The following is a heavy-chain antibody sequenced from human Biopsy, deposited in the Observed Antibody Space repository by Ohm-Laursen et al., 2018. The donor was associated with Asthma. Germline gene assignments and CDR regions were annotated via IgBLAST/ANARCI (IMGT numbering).Heavy chain of an antibody. J-gene: IGHJ5*01. V-gene: IGHV4-59*01. Sequence: GTLSLTCIVSPGSINAYYWNWIRQLPGKGLEWIGYIHNSGNTNYNPSLKSRVTISLDTSKNHFSLRLSFVTAADTAVYFCARGQGRGIQLWSLDPWGQGILVTVSS. CDR3: ARGQGRGIQLWSLDP. D-gene: IGHD5-18*01. CDR2: IHNSGNT. CDR1: PGSINAYY.